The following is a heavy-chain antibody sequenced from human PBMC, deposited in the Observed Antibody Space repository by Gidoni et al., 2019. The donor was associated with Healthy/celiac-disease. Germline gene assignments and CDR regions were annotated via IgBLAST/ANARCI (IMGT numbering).Heavy chain of an antibody. CDR1: GYSFTSYG. CDR3: ARGAMVREWGWFDP. V-gene: IGHV5-51*01. Sequence: EVQLVQSGAAVKKPGESRKISCKGYGYSFTSYGIGSGRQMPGQGLEWMGSIYPGDSDTRYSPSFHGQVPISAAQSISTAYLQWSSLKASDTAMYYCARGAMVREWGWFDPWGQGTLVTVSS. D-gene: IGHD3-10*01. CDR2: IYPGDSDT. J-gene: IGHJ5*02.